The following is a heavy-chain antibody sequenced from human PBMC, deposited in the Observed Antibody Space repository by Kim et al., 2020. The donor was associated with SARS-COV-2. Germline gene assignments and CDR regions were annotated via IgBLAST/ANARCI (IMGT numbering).Heavy chain of an antibody. D-gene: IGHD2-15*01. Sequence: SETLSLTCTVSGGSISSGGYYWSWIRQHPGKGLEWIGYIYYSGSTYYNPSLKSRVTISVDTSKNQFSLKLSSVTAADTAVYYCARAVVAATRLGPIDYWGQGTLVTVSS. V-gene: IGHV4-31*03. CDR3: ARAVVAATRLGPIDY. J-gene: IGHJ4*02. CDR2: IYYSGST. CDR1: GGSISSGGYY.